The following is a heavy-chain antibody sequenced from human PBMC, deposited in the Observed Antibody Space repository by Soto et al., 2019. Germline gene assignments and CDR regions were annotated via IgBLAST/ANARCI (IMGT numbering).Heavy chain of an antibody. Sequence: QVQLVESGGGVVQPGRSLRLSCAASGFTFSSYGMHWVRQAPGKGLEWVAVIWYDGSNKYYADSVQGRFTISRDNSKNTLYLQMNSLRAEDTAVYYCARVGCSSTSCYVGYYYYYYGMDVWGQGTTVTVSS. D-gene: IGHD2-2*01. CDR1: GFTFSSYG. V-gene: IGHV3-33*01. CDR3: ARVGCSSTSCYVGYYYYYYGMDV. J-gene: IGHJ6*02. CDR2: IWYDGSNK.